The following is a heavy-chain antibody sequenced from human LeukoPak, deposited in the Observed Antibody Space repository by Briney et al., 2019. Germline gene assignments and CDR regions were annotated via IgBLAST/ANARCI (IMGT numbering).Heavy chain of an antibody. CDR2: IYHSGTT. Sequence: PSETLSLTCTVSGDSISSSTNYWGWIRQPPGTGLEYIAIIYHSGTTFYNPSLRSRVTMSVDTSKNQFSLKLSSVTAADTAVYYCARSTEGWFDPWGQGTLVTVSS. CDR1: GDSISSSTNY. J-gene: IGHJ5*02. CDR3: ARSTEGWFDP. V-gene: IGHV4-39*07.